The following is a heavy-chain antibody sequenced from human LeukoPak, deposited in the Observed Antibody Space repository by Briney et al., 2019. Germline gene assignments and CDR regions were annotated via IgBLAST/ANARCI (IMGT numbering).Heavy chain of an antibody. V-gene: IGHV1-2*02. CDR3: ARAQYFDWLSVY. Sequence: GASVKVSCKASGYTFTGYYIHWVRQAPGQGLEWMGWINPNSGGTDYAQKLQGRVTMTRDTSISTAYMELSRLSSDDTAVYYCARAQYFDWLSVYWGQGTLVTVSS. CDR2: INPNSGGT. J-gene: IGHJ4*02. D-gene: IGHD3-9*01. CDR1: GYTFTGYY.